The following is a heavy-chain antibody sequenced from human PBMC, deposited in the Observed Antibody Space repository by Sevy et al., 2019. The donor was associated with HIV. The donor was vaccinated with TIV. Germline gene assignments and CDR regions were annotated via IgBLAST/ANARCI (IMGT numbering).Heavy chain of an antibody. V-gene: IGHV3-21*01. J-gene: IGHJ3*02. CDR2: ISSSSGYI. D-gene: IGHD2-21*02. CDR3: ARDYGAYCGGDCYSADAFDI. CDR1: GFTFSSYS. Sequence: GGSLRLSCAASGFTFSSYSMNWVRQAPGKGLEWVSSISSSSGYIYYADSVKGRFTISRDNAKNSLYLQMNSLRAEDTAVYYCARDYGAYCGGDCYSADAFDIWGQGTMVTVSS.